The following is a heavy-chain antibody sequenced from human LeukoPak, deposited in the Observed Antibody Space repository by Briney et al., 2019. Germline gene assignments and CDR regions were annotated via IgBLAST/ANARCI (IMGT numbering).Heavy chain of an antibody. D-gene: IGHD2-2*01. Sequence: PSQTLSLTCTVSGGSISSGSYYWSWIRQSAGKGLEWIGRIYTSGSTNYNPSLKSRVTISVDTSKNQFSLKLSSVTAADTAVYYCARDRQKYQLLDEDYYYYYYMDVWGKGTTVTISS. J-gene: IGHJ6*03. V-gene: IGHV4-61*02. CDR2: IYTSGST. CDR3: ARDRQKYQLLDEDYYYYYYMDV. CDR1: GGSISSGSYY.